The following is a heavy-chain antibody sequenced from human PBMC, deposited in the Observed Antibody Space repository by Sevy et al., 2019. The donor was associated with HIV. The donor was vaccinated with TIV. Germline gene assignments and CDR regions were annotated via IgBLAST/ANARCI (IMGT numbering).Heavy chain of an antibody. Sequence: GGSLRLSCAASGFTFSSYTMHWVRQAPCKGLEWVALISYDGSDKYYGDSVKGRFTISRDNSKNTLYLQMNSLTPGDTAVYYCARDRYAGPNMSYLDYWAQGTLVTVSS. CDR2: ISYDGSDK. CDR1: GFTFSSYT. J-gene: IGHJ4*02. V-gene: IGHV3-30*04. CDR3: ARDRYAGPNMSYLDY. D-gene: IGHD2-21*01.